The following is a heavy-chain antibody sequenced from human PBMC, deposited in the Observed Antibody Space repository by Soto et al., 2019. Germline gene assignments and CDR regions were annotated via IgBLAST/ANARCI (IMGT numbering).Heavy chain of an antibody. Sequence: GGSLRLSCAASGFTFRSYWMQWVRQAPGKGLVWVSWINSDGSSTRYADSVKGRFTISRDNAKNTLYLQMNSLRAEDTAVYYCASGGSSLNFDSWGQGTTVTVSS. V-gene: IGHV3-74*01. CDR1: GFTFRSYW. D-gene: IGHD6-6*01. CDR2: INSDGSST. CDR3: ASGGSSLNFDS. J-gene: IGHJ4*03.